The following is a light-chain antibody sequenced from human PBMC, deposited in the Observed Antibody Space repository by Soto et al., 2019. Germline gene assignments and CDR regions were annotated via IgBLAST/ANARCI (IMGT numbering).Light chain of an antibody. J-gene: IGKJ2*01. Sequence: EIVLTQSPGTLSLSPGERVPLSCRASQSVSSSYLAWYQQKPGQAPRLLIYGASSRATGIPDRFSGSGSGTDFTFTISRREPEDFAVYYCQQFGSSPLYTFGQGTKLEIK. V-gene: IGKV3-20*01. CDR2: GAS. CDR3: QQFGSSPLYT. CDR1: QSVSSSY.